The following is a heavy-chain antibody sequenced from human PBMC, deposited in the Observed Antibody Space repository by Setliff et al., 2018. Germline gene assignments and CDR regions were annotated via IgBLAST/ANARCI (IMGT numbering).Heavy chain of an antibody. J-gene: IGHJ4*02. CDR2: INWNGGST. Sequence: GGSLRLSCAASGFTFSSYGMSWVRQAPGKGLEWVSGINWNGGSTGYADSVKGRFTISRDNAKNSVYLQMNSLRAEDTAFYYCARGTYYDILIGYGGDYWGQGTLVTVSS. CDR3: ARGTYYDILIGYGGDY. CDR1: GFTFSSYG. V-gene: IGHV3-20*04. D-gene: IGHD3-9*01.